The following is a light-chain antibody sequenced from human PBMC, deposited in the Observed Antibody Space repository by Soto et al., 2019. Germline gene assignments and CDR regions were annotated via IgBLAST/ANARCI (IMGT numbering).Light chain of an antibody. CDR3: QKYNSVPLT. J-gene: IGKJ3*01. V-gene: IGKV3-15*01. Sequence: EIVMTQSPATLSVSPGERATLSCRGSQSVSSNLAWYQQKPGQAPRLLIYGASTLQSGVPSRFSGSGSGTDFTLTISSLQPEDVATYYCQKYNSVPLTFGPGTKVDIK. CDR1: QSVSSN. CDR2: GAS.